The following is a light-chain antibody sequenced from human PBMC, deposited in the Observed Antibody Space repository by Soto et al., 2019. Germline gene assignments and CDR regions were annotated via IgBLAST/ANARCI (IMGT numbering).Light chain of an antibody. Sequence: NFMLTQPHSVSESPGKTVTISCTRSGGSIATNFVQWYQQRPGSAPTTVIYEDNQRSSGVPDRFSGSLDASSNSASLTISGLSTEDEADYYCQSYDNSNVVFGGGTQLTVL. CDR1: GGSIATNF. V-gene: IGLV6-57*03. CDR3: QSYDNSNVV. CDR2: EDN. J-gene: IGLJ2*01.